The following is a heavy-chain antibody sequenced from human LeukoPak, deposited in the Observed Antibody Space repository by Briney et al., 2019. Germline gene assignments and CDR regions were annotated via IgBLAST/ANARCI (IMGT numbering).Heavy chain of an antibody. CDR1: GYTFTIYG. J-gene: IGHJ3*02. CDR3: ARPYSGSSYYAFDI. CDR2: ISAYNGNT. D-gene: IGHD1-26*01. V-gene: IGHV1-18*01. Sequence: ASVKVSCKASGYTFTIYGISWGRQAPGQGLEWMGWISAYNGNTNYAQKLQGRVTMTTDTSTSTAYMELRSLRSDDTAVYYCARPYSGSSYYAFDIWGQGTMVTVSS.